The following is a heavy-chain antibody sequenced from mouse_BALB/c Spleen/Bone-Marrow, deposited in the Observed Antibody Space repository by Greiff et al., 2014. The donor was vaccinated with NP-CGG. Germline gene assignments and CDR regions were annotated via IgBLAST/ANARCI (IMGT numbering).Heavy chain of an antibody. CDR2: INPGSGGT. CDR1: GYAFTNYL. CDR3: ARRDGSYFDY. V-gene: IGHV1-54*01. D-gene: IGHD3-3*01. Sequence: QVPLPQSGAGLVRPGTSGKGSCQASGYAFTNYLIEWGKQRPGQGLEGVGMINPGSGGTNYNEKFEGKATLTADKSSSTAYMQLSSLTSDDSAVYFCARRDGSYFDYWGQGTTLTVSS. J-gene: IGHJ2*01.